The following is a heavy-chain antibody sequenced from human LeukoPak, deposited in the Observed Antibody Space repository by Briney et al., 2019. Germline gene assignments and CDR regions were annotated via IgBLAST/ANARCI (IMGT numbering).Heavy chain of an antibody. CDR2: IQSKTDGGTT. CDR1: GFPFSNAW. D-gene: IGHD5-24*01. V-gene: IGHV3-15*01. CDR3: TTGLVWMAASGY. J-gene: IGHJ4*02. Sequence: PGGSLRLSCAASGFPFSNAWMSWVRQAPGKGLGWVGGIQSKTDGGTTDYAAPVKGRFTISRDDSKNTLYLQMNSLKTEDTAVYYCTTGLVWMAASGYWGQGTLVTVSS.